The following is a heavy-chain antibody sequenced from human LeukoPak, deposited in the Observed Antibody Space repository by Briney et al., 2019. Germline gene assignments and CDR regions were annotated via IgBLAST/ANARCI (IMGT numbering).Heavy chain of an antibody. D-gene: IGHD4-17*01. V-gene: IGHV3-9*01. CDR2: ISWNSGTI. J-gene: IGHJ4*02. CDR1: GFSFDDYA. CDR3: ARGRDGDYYFDY. Sequence: GGSLRLSCAASGFSFDDYAMHWVRLGPGEGLEWVSGISWNSGTIAYADSVKGRFTISRDNAKNSLYLQMNSLRAEDTALYYCARGRDGDYYFDYWGQGTLVTVSS.